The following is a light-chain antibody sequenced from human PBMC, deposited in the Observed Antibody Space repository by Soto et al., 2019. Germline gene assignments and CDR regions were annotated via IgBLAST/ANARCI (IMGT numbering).Light chain of an antibody. CDR2: EVR. V-gene: IGLV2-14*01. CDR1: SSDVGSYNY. CDR3: SSYTSNSIL. Sequence: QSVLTQPASVSGSPGQSITISCTGTSSDVGSYNYVSWYQQHPGKAPKLMIYEVRDRPSGISSRFSGFKSVNTASLSISGLQTEDAADYYCSSYTSNSILFGTESQCHRP. J-gene: IGLJ1*01.